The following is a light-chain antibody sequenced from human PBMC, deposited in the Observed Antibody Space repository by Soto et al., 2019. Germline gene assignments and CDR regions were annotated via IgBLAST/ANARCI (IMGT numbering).Light chain of an antibody. V-gene: IGKV3-20*01. CDR2: GAS. CDR3: HQYGRTPTYS. CDR1: QSVSSSY. Sequence: EIVLTQSPGTLSLSPGERATLSCRASQSVSSSYLAWYQQKPGQAPRLLIYGASSRATGIADRFSGSGSGTDFTLIISRLPPQDPAVSYCHQYGRTPTYSLGQRI. J-gene: IGKJ2*03.